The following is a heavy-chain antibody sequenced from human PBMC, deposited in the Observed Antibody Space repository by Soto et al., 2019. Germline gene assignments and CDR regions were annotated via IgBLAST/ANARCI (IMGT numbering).Heavy chain of an antibody. CDR3: ARLVVVAPVANV. D-gene: IGHD2-15*01. CDR2: ICYTGTT. V-gene: IGHV4-39*01. J-gene: IGHJ4*02. Sequence: SETLSLTCRVPLASFSSNSYHWGWILQPPGKGLEWIGSICYTGTTYYSPSLKSRVTISADTSKKQFSLKLDSATAADTAVYYCARLVVVAPVANVWGQGTLVTVSS. CDR1: LASFSSNSYH.